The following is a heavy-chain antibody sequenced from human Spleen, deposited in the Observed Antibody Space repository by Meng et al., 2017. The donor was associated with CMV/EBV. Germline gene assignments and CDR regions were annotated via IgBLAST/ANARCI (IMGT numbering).Heavy chain of an antibody. D-gene: IGHD1-7*01. V-gene: IGHV3-21*01. CDR2: ISGSSGNM. CDR3: ARAGTGATYYGMDV. CDR1: GFTFSPYT. J-gene: IGHJ6*02. Sequence: GGSLRLSCAASGFTFSPYTMNWVRQAPGKGLEWVSSISGSSGNMYYADSVKGRFTISRDNSNNTLYLQMNSLRPEDTAVYYCARAGTGATYYGMDVWGQGTTVTVSS.